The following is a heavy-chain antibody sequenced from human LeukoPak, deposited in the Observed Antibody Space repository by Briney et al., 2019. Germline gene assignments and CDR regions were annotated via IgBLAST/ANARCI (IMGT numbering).Heavy chain of an antibody. CDR2: ISAYNGYT. V-gene: IGHV1-18*01. D-gene: IGHD3-22*01. J-gene: IGHJ4*02. CDR3: ARSYDSSGYLVNGY. Sequence: ASVKVSCKASGYTFTNYGISWVRQAPGQGLEWMGWISAYNGYTDYAQKFQFRVTMTTDTSTSTAYMELRSLRSDDTAVYYCARSYDSSGYLVNGYWGQGTLVTVSS. CDR1: GYTFTNYG.